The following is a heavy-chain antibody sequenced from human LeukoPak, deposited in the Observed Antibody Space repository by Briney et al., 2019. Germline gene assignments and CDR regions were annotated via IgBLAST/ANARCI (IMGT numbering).Heavy chain of an antibody. J-gene: IGHJ6*03. V-gene: IGHV4-4*07. CDR3: ARHCWTSYYYMDV. CDR1: GGSINNYY. Sequence: SETLSLTCTVSGGSINNYYWSWIRQSAGKGLEWIGRIYSSGTTNYNPSLKSRVTIETSKNQFSLKLSSVTAADTAVYYCARHCWTSYYYMDVWGKGTTVTVSS. D-gene: IGHD2-21*01. CDR2: IYSSGTT.